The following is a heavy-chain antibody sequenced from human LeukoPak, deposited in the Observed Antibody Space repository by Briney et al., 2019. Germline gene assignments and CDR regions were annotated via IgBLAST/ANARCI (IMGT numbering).Heavy chain of an antibody. D-gene: IGHD3-10*01. Sequence: ASVKVSCKASGYTFSSYAIHWVRQAPGQRLEWMGWIHVGKGNTQYSQKFQGRVNITRDTSASTVYMELSSLRSEDTAVYYCARDGVSWFAVIPALAVNWLDPWGQGTLVTVSS. V-gene: IGHV1-3*01. CDR2: IHVGKGNT. CDR1: GYTFSSYA. CDR3: ARDGVSWFAVIPALAVNWLDP. J-gene: IGHJ5*02.